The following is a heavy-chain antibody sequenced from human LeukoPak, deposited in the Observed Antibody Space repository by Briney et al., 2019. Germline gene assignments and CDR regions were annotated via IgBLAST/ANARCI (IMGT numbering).Heavy chain of an antibody. CDR3: AKGTTDYDASDPLDF. CDR1: GFTFSSYE. CDR2: ISSSGSTI. D-gene: IGHD3-16*01. Sequence: PGGSLRLSCAASGFTFSSYEMNWVRQAPGKGLEWVSYISSSGSTIYYADSVKGRFTISRDNAKNSLYLQMTSLRAEDTAVFYCAKGTTDYDASDPLDFWGQGTLVTVSS. J-gene: IGHJ4*02. V-gene: IGHV3-48*03.